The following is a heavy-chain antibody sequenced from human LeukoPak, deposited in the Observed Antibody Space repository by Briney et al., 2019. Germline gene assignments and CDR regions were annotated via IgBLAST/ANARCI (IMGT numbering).Heavy chain of an antibody. V-gene: IGHV4-4*02. D-gene: IGHD4-17*01. Sequence: SETLSLTCAVSGGSISSSNWWSWVRQPPGKGLEWIGEIYHSGSTNYNPSLRSRVTISVDKSKNQFSLKLSSVTAADTAVYYCARDPLGPGDHGRGAFDIWGQGTIVTVSS. CDR3: ARDPLGPGDHGRGAFDI. J-gene: IGHJ3*02. CDR2: IYHSGST. CDR1: GGSISSSNW.